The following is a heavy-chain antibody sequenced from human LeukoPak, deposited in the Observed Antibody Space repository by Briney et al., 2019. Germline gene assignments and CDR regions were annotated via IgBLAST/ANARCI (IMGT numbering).Heavy chain of an antibody. CDR1: GFTFSSYE. Sequence: PGGSLRLSCEASGFTFSSYEMNWVRQAPGKGLEWVSYISSSGSTIYYADSVKGRLTISRDNAKNSLYLQMNSLRAEDTAVYYCARDRVIQLWSYLDYWGQGTLVTVSS. V-gene: IGHV3-48*03. J-gene: IGHJ4*02. CDR3: ARDRVIQLWSYLDY. CDR2: ISSSGSTI. D-gene: IGHD5-18*01.